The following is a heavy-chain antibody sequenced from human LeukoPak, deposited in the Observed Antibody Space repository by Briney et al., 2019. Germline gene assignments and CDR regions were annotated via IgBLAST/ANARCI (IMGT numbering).Heavy chain of an antibody. CDR1: GYTLTELS. Sequence: ASVKVSCKVSGYTLTELSMHWVRQAPGQGLEWMGGIIPIFGTANYAQKFQGRVTITADESTSTAYMELSSLRSEDTAVYYCARESITMVRGVIGRDAFGIWGQGTMVAVSS. CDR3: ARESITMVRGVIGRDAFGI. J-gene: IGHJ3*02. D-gene: IGHD3-10*01. CDR2: IIPIFGTA. V-gene: IGHV1-69*13.